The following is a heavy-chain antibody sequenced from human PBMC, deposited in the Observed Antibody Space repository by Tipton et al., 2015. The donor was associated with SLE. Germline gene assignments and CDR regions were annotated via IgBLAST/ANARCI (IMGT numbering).Heavy chain of an antibody. CDR2: INHSGST. J-gene: IGHJ3*02. Sequence: TLSLTCAVYGGSFSGYYWSWIRQPPGKGLEWIGEINHSGSTNYNPSLKSRVTISVDTSKNQFSLELSSVTAADTAVYYCARQPIATRTAFDIWGQGTMVTVSS. CDR1: GGSFSGYY. CDR3: ARQPIATRTAFDI. V-gene: IGHV4-34*01. D-gene: IGHD2-21*01.